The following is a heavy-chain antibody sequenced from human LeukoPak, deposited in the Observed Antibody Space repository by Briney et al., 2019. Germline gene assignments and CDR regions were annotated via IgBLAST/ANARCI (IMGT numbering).Heavy chain of an antibody. J-gene: IGHJ4*02. D-gene: IGHD2-8*01. CDR3: ASMKMYHFDY. V-gene: IGHV3-21*01. Sequence: GGSLRLSCAGSGFTFSSYYMHWVRQAPGKGLEWVSSISSTSRYIFYADSVTGRFTISRDNAKDSLYLQMNSLRAEDTAVYYCASMKMYHFDYWGQGTLVTVSS. CDR1: GFTFSSYY. CDR2: ISSTSRYI.